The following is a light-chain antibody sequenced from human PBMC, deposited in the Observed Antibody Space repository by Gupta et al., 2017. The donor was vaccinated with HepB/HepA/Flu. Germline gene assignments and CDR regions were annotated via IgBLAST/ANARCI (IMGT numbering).Light chain of an antibody. J-gene: IGKJ2*04. CDR3: QQYLSARGCR. CDR2: GAT. V-gene: IGKV4-1*01. Sequence: IYMTQSPDSLAVSLGERATINCRSRQSVLHSSKSKNYLAWYQQKPGQPPKLRIYGATTRESGVPDRISGSGSGTDFTLTISSLQTEDVSVYYGQQYLSARGCRFGQGTKLEIK. CDR1: QSVLHSSKSKNY.